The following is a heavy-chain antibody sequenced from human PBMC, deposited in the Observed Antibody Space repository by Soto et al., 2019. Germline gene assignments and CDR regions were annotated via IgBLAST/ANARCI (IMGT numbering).Heavy chain of an antibody. CDR2: ISSSSSYT. J-gene: IGHJ4*02. D-gene: IGHD6-25*01. CDR1: GFTFSDYY. CDR3: ARDPVGGSVVDY. Sequence: QVPLVESGGGLVKPGGSLRLSCAASGFTFSDYYMSWIRQAPGKGLEWVSYISSSSSYTNYADSVKGRFTISRDNAKNSLYLQMNSLRAEDTAVYYCARDPVGGSVVDYWGQGTLVTVSS. V-gene: IGHV3-11*05.